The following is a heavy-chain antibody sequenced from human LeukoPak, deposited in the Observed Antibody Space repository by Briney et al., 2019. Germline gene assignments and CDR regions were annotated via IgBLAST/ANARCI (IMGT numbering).Heavy chain of an antibody. CDR2: MSPNSGDT. Sequence: ASVKVSCKASGYTFTSYYMHWVRQATGQRPEWMGWMSPNSGDTGYAQKFQDRVTMTRNTSISTAYMELSSLRSDDTAVYYCARGPPNWGYDYWGPGTLVTVSS. CDR1: GYTFTSYY. CDR3: ARGPPNWGYDY. D-gene: IGHD7-27*01. V-gene: IGHV1-8*02. J-gene: IGHJ4*02.